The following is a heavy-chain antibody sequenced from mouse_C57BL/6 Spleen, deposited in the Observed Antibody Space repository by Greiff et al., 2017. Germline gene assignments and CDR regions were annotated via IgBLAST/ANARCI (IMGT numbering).Heavy chain of an antibody. D-gene: IGHD4-1*01. CDR1: GFTFSSYA. CDR3: ARALTGTNYFDY. CDR2: ISDGGSYT. Sequence: EVKLVESGGGLVKPGGSLKLSCAASGFTFSSYAMSWVRQTQEKRLEWVATISDGGSYTYYPDNVKGRFTISRDNAKNNLYLQMSHLKSEDTAMYYCARALTGTNYFDYWGQGTTLTVSS. J-gene: IGHJ2*01. V-gene: IGHV5-4*03.